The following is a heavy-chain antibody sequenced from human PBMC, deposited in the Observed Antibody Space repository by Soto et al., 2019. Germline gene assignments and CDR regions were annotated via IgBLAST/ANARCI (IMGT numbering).Heavy chain of an antibody. CDR2: ISYEGSSK. Sequence: QVQLVESGGGVVQPGRSLGLSCAASGFTFSNHGMHWVRQAPGKGLEWVALISYEGSSKYYADSVKGRVTISRDNSKNALNLQMDGLRPEDTAVYYCAKDRGYCSGGTCYPVDWGQGTLVIVSA. D-gene: IGHD2-15*01. CDR3: AKDRGYCSGGTCYPVD. V-gene: IGHV3-30*18. J-gene: IGHJ4*02. CDR1: GFTFSNHG.